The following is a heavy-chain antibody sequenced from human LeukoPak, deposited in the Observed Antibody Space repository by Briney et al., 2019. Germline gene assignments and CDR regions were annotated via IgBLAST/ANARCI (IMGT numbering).Heavy chain of an antibody. V-gene: IGHV3-74*03. CDR2: INSDGTTT. Sequence: GGSLRLSCAASGFTFSSYWMHWVRQAPGQGLVWVSRINSDGTTTTYADSVKGRFTISRDNTKNTVYLQMNSLKTEDTAVYYCTTEYCSSTSCYTGTFGYWGQGTLVTVSS. J-gene: IGHJ4*02. CDR1: GFTFSSYW. D-gene: IGHD2-2*02. CDR3: TTEYCSSTSCYTGTFGY.